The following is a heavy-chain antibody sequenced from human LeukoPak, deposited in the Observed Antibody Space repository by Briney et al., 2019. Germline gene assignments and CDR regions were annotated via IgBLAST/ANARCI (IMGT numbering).Heavy chain of an antibody. V-gene: IGHV4-4*07. D-gene: IGHD3-10*01. J-gene: IGHJ5*02. CDR3: AREGTSGGLNWLDP. CDR2: IYXXGXT. Sequence: SETLSLXXTVSGGXISXXXXXXXXQXAXXXXXXXGRIYXXGXTXYNPXXXXXXXXXVDTSKNQFSLRLSSVNAADTAVYFCAREGTSGGLNWLDPWGQGTLVTVSS. CDR1: GGXISXXX.